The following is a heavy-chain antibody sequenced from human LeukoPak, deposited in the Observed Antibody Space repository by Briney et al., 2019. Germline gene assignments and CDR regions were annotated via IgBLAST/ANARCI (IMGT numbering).Heavy chain of an antibody. V-gene: IGHV4-59*08. Sequence: SETLSLTCTVSGGSISSYYWSWIRQPPGKGLEWIGYIYNSGSTNYSPSLKSRVTISLDTSKNQFSLKLSSVTAADTAVYYCARHLLSPVKNWFDPWGQGTLVTVSS. CDR3: ARHLLSPVKNWFDP. D-gene: IGHD4-17*01. CDR2: IYNSGST. J-gene: IGHJ5*02. CDR1: GGSISSYY.